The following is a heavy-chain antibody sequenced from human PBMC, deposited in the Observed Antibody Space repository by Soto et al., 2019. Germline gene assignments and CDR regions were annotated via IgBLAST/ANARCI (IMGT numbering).Heavy chain of an antibody. CDR2: MYYSGST. D-gene: IGHD7-27*01. V-gene: IGHV4-31*03. CDR1: GGPISRGGYY. J-gene: IGHJ4*02. CDR3: AGDPLGYWGL. Sequence: QVQLQESGPGLVKPSQTLSLTCTVSGGPISRGGYYWSWIRQHPGKGLEWIGYMYYSGSTHYTPILKCRLAISVDTAKNQLSLNLSSVTAADTAIYSCAGDPLGYWGLWGQGTLVTVSS.